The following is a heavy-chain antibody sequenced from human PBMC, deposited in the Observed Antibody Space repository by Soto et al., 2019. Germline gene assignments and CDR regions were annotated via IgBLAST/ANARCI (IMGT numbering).Heavy chain of an antibody. V-gene: IGHV3-48*02. Sequence: EVQLVDSGGGLVQPGGSLRLSCAASGFTFSSYTMNWVRQAPGKGLEWISYISSSSRTIYYADSVKGRFTISRDNAQNSLYLQMPSLRDEDTAVYYCARVPTRAVDYWGQGTLVTVSS. J-gene: IGHJ4*02. CDR2: ISSSSRTI. D-gene: IGHD1-26*01. CDR3: ARVPTRAVDY. CDR1: GFTFSSYT.